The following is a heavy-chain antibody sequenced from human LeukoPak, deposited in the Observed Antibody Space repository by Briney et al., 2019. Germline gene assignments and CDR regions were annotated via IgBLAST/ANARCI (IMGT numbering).Heavy chain of an antibody. CDR3: ARAPRMLNIVVVPAAMRGVYGMDV. V-gene: IGHV4-4*07. CDR2: IYTSGST. J-gene: IGHJ6*02. Sequence: SETLSLTCTVSGGSISSYYWSWIRQPAGKGLEWIGRIYTSGSTHYNPSLKSRVTMSVDTSKNQFSLKLSSVTAADTAVYYCARAPRMLNIVVVPAAMRGVYGMDVWGQGTTVTVSS. D-gene: IGHD2-2*01. CDR1: GGSISSYY.